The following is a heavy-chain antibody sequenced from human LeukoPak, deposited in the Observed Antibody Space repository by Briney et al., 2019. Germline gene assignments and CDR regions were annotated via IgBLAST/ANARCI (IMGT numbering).Heavy chain of an antibody. CDR1: GFTFSSYS. CDR2: ISSSSSYI. CDR3: ARALVAATPWDY. Sequence: GGSLRLSCAASGFTFSSYSMNWVRQAPGKGLEWVSSISSSSSYIYYADSVKGRFTISRDNAKNSLYLQMNSLRAEDTAVYYCARALVAATPWDYWGQGTLVTVSS. J-gene: IGHJ4*02. V-gene: IGHV3-21*01. D-gene: IGHD2-15*01.